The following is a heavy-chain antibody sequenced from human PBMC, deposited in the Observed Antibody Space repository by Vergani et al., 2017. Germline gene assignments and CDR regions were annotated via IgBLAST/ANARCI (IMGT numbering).Heavy chain of an antibody. D-gene: IGHD6-19*01. J-gene: IGHJ4*02. CDR1: GFTFSSYG. Sequence: QVQLVESGGGVVQPGRSLRLSCAASGFTFSSYGMHWVRQAPGKGLEWVAVIWYDGSNKYYADSVKGRFTISRDNSKNTLYLQRNSLRAEDTAVYYCARDREWLGNTPRVFDYWGQGTLVTVSS. CDR2: IWYDGSNK. V-gene: IGHV3-33*01. CDR3: ARDREWLGNTPRVFDY.